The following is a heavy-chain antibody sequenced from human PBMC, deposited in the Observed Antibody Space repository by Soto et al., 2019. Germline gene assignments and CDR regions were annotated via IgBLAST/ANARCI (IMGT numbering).Heavy chain of an antibody. J-gene: IGHJ5*01. Sequence: GGSLRLSCAASGFSFRTFTMNWVRQAPGKSLKWVSGIIGGDGDKFYSDSVKGRFTISRDNSKDMLFLQMSRLRVDDTAVYYCAKDRDPDGIWTFDSWGQGTLVTVSS. V-gene: IGHV3-23*01. CDR2: IIGGDGDK. CDR1: GFSFRTFT. D-gene: IGHD3-9*01. CDR3: AKDRDPDGIWTFDS.